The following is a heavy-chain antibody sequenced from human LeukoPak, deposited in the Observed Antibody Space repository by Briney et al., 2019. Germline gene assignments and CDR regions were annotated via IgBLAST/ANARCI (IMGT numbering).Heavy chain of an antibody. CDR1: GFSFSSNT. CDR2: ISNNGGRT. D-gene: IGHD2/OR15-2a*01. J-gene: IGHJ4*02. V-gene: IGHV3-23*01. CDR3: ARDEDTSALSEY. Sequence: GGSLRLSCAASGFSFSSNTMSWVRQAPGRGLEWVSAISNNGGRTDYADSVKGRFTITRDNSKSTLYLHMDSLRAEDTAVYYCARDEDTSALSEYWGQGTLVTVSS.